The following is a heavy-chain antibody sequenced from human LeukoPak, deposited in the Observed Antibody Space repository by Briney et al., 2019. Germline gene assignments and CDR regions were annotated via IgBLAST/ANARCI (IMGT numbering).Heavy chain of an antibody. CDR1: GFTVSSNY. J-gene: IGHJ6*02. CDR3: ARVAAAGTDYYGMDV. V-gene: IGHV3-53*01. D-gene: IGHD6-13*01. Sequence: PGGSLRLSCAASGFTVSSNYMSWVRQAPGKGLEWVSVIYSGGSTYYADSVKGRFTISRDNSKNTLYLQMNSLRAEDTAVYYCARVAAAGTDYYGMDVWGQGTTVTVSS. CDR2: IYSGGST.